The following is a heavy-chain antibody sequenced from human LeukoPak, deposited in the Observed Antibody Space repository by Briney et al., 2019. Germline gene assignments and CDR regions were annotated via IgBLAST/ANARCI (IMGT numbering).Heavy chain of an antibody. CDR3: ARDTETGTTSSFDY. J-gene: IGHJ4*02. D-gene: IGHD1-14*01. Sequence: GSLRLSCAASGFTFSSYWMNWARQAPGKGLEWVSYISSSGSTIYYADSVKGRFTISRDNAKNSLYLQMNSLRAEDTAVYYCARDTETGTTSSFDYWAREPWSPSPQ. CDR2: ISSSGSTI. V-gene: IGHV3-48*04. CDR1: GFTFSSYW.